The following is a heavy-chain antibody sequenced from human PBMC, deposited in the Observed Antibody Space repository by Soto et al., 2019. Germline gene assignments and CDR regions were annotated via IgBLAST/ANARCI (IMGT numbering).Heavy chain of an antibody. CDR2: ISYSGST. J-gene: IGHJ4*02. Sequence: SSETLSLTCTVTGASITSVGNYWSWIRQHPEKGLEWIGYISYSGSTYYNPSLKSRVIISLETSKNQFSLELSSVTAADTAVYYCAREVTDLLAVDTAMVTVFDYWGQGTLVTVSS. CDR1: GASITSVGNY. V-gene: IGHV4-31*03. D-gene: IGHD5-18*01. CDR3: AREVTDLLAVDTAMVTVFDY.